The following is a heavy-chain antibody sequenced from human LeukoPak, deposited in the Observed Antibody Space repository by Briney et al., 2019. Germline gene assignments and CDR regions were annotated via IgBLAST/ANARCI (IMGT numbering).Heavy chain of an antibody. CDR3: TTVYCSSTSCYSYMDV. D-gene: IGHD2-2*01. V-gene: IGHV3-15*01. CDR2: IKSKTDGGTT. J-gene: IGHJ6*03. Sequence: GSLRLSCAASGFTFSNAWMSWVRQAPGKGLEWVGRIKSKTDGGTTDYAAPVKGRFTISRDDSKNTLYLQMNSLKTEDTAVYYCTTVYCSSTSCYSYMDVWGKGTTVTVSS. CDR1: GFTFSNAW.